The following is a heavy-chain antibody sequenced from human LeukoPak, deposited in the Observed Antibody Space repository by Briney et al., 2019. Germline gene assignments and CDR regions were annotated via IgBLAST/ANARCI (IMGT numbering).Heavy chain of an antibody. V-gene: IGHV4-39*07. J-gene: IGHJ3*02. Sequence: SETLSLTCTVSGDSISRSSDYWGWIRQPPGKGPEWIGSVYYIGSTFYNPSLKSRLTISIDTSKNQFSLKLRSVTAADTAVCYCAREDAEQMDNSFDIWGQGTMVTVSS. D-gene: IGHD5-24*01. CDR2: VYYIGST. CDR3: AREDAEQMDNSFDI. CDR1: GDSISRSSDY.